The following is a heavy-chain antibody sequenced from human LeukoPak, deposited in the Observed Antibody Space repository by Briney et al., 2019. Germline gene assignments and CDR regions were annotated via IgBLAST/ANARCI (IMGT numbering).Heavy chain of an antibody. D-gene: IGHD6-13*01. V-gene: IGHV5-51*01. Sequence: GESLKISCKGSGYSYNSYWIGWVRQMPGKGLEWMGIIYLADSDARYSPSFQGQVTISADKSISTAYLHWSSLKASDTAMYYCAKFRGYGSSWYADYWGQGTLVTVSS. CDR2: IYLADSDA. CDR1: GYSYNSYW. CDR3: AKFRGYGSSWYADY. J-gene: IGHJ4*02.